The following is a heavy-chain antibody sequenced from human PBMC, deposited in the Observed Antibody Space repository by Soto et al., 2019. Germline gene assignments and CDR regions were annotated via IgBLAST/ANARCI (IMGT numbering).Heavy chain of an antibody. J-gene: IGHJ4*02. D-gene: IGHD1-26*01. CDR2: IIPILGIA. CDR3: ASHGPYSGSYTFDS. CDR1: GGTFSSYT. V-gene: IGHV1-69*02. Sequence: QVQLVQSGAEVKKPGSSVKVSCKASGGTFSSYTISWVRQAPGQGLEWMGRIIPILGIANYAQKFQGRVTITADKSTSTAYMELSSLRSAETAVYYCASHGPYSGSYTFDSWGQGTLVTVSS.